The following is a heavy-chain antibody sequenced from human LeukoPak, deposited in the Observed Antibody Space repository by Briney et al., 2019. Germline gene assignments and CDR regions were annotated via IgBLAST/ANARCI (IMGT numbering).Heavy chain of an antibody. CDR2: ISGSSGST. CDR1: GFTFSNYA. V-gene: IGHV3-23*01. Sequence: GGSLRLSCAASGFTFSNYAMSWVRQAPGTGLEWVSAISGSSGSTYYADSVKGRFTISRDNSKNTLYLQMNSLRAEDTAVYYCAKDKALWLRNYFDYWGQGTLVTVSS. D-gene: IGHD5-18*01. CDR3: AKDKALWLRNYFDY. J-gene: IGHJ4*02.